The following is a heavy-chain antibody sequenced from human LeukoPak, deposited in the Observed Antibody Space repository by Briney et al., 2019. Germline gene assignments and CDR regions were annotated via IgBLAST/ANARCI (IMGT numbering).Heavy chain of an antibody. CDR2: IIPIFGAA. Sequence: SVTVSCTASGGTFSSYAISWVRQAPGQGLEWMGGIIPIFGAANYAQKFQGRVTITADESTSTAYMELSSLRSEDTAVYYCARQYTALYYYYGMDVWGQGTTVTVSS. CDR3: ARQYTALYYYYGMDV. V-gene: IGHV1-69*13. D-gene: IGHD2-2*02. J-gene: IGHJ6*02. CDR1: GGTFSSYA.